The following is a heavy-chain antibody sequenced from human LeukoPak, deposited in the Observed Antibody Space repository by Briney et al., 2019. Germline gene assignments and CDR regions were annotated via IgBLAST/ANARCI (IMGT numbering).Heavy chain of an antibody. D-gene: IGHD1-26*01. CDR3: AKDFYGGSRGGFDY. V-gene: IGHV3-7*03. CDR1: GFTFSSYW. CDR2: IKQDGSEK. Sequence: GGSLRLSCAAPGFTFSSYWMSWVRQAPGKGLEWVANIKQDGSEKYYVDSVKGRFTISRDNSKNTLYLQMNSLRAEDTAVYYCAKDFYGGSRGGFDYWGQGTLVTVSS. J-gene: IGHJ4*02.